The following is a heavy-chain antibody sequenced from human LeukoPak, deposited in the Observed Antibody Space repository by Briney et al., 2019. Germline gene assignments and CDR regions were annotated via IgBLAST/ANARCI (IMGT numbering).Heavy chain of an antibody. J-gene: IGHJ4*02. V-gene: IGHV3-30*18. CDR3: AKDGYYCSGGSCYSGVNY. CDR1: GFTFSSYG. CDR2: ISYDGSNK. D-gene: IGHD2-15*01. Sequence: GGSLRLSCAPSGFTFSSYGMHWVRQAPGKGLEWVAVISYDGSNKYYADSVKGRFTISRDNSKNTLYLQMNSLRAEDTAVYYCAKDGYYCSGGSCYSGVNYWGQGTLVTVSS.